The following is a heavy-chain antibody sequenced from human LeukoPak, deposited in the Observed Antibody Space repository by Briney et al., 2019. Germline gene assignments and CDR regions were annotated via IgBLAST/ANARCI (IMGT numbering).Heavy chain of an antibody. CDR1: GYSFTSYW. J-gene: IGHJ4*02. D-gene: IGHD6-19*01. V-gene: IGHV5-51*01. Sequence: GESLKISCKGSGYSFTSYWIGWVRQMPGKGLEWMGIIYPGDSDTRYSPSFQGQVTISADKSISTAYLQWSSLKASDTAMYYCARHEPRYSSGWAPLDYWGQGTLVTVSS. CDR3: ARHEPRYSSGWAPLDY. CDR2: IYPGDSDT.